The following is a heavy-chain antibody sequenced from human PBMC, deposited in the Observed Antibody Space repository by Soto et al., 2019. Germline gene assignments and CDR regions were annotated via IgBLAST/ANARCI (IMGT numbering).Heavy chain of an antibody. CDR2: IDPSDSYT. CDR3: ASPQGAGDFIAVAGTFWYGMDV. Sequence: GESLKISCKGSGYSFTSYWISWVRQMPGKGLEWMGRIDPSDSYTNYSPSFQGHVTISADKSISTAYLQWSSLKASDTAMYYCASPQGAGDFIAVAGTFWYGMDVWGQGTTVTVSS. D-gene: IGHD6-19*01. J-gene: IGHJ6*02. CDR1: GYSFTSYW. V-gene: IGHV5-10-1*01.